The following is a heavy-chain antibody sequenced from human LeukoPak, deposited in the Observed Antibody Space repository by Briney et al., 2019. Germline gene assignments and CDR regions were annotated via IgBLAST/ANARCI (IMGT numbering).Heavy chain of an antibody. CDR3: AGGRIGAFDI. CDR1: GFTFSSYS. Sequence: GGPLRLSCAASGFTFSSYSMNWVRQAPGKGLEWASSISSSSSYIYYADSVKGRFTISRDNAKNSLYLQMNSLRAEDTAVYYCAGGRIGAFDIWGQGTMVTVSS. J-gene: IGHJ3*02. D-gene: IGHD2-15*01. CDR2: ISSSSSYI. V-gene: IGHV3-21*01.